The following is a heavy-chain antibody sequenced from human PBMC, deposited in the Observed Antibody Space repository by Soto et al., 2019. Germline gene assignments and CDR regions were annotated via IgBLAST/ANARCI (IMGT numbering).Heavy chain of an antibody. CDR3: TTAGDYDFWSGNPLYYYYYMDV. V-gene: IGHV3-15*01. CDR1: GFTFSNAW. Sequence: GGSLRLSCAASGFTFSNAWMSWVRQAPGKGLEWVGRIKSKTDGGTTDYAAPVKGRFTISRDDSKNTLYLQMNSLKTEDTAVYYCTTAGDYDFWSGNPLYYYYYMDVWGKGTTVTVSS. J-gene: IGHJ6*03. CDR2: IKSKTDGGTT. D-gene: IGHD3-3*01.